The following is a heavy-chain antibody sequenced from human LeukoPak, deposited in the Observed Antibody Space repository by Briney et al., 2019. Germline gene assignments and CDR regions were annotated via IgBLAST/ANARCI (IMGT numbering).Heavy chain of an antibody. V-gene: IGHV3-23*01. CDR2: ISGSGGST. Sequence: GGSLRLSCAASGFTFSSYAMSWVRQAPGKGLEWVSAISGSGGSTYYADSVKGRFTISRDNSKNTLYLQMNSLRAEYTAVYYWAKRRIMAAADKGSFDYWGQGTLVTVSS. J-gene: IGHJ4*02. D-gene: IGHD6-13*01. CDR3: AKRRIMAAADKGSFDY. CDR1: GFTFSSYA.